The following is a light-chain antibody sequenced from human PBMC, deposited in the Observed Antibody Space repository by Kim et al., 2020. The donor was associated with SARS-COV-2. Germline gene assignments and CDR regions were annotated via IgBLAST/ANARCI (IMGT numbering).Light chain of an antibody. J-gene: IGLJ1*01. CDR2: QDS. Sequence: VSPGQAASITCSGEKLGDKYACWYQQKPGQSPVLVIYQDSKRPSGIPERFSGSNSGNTATLTISGTQAMDEADYYCQAWDSSTAVFGTGTKVTVL. CDR1: KLGDKY. CDR3: QAWDSSTAV. V-gene: IGLV3-1*01.